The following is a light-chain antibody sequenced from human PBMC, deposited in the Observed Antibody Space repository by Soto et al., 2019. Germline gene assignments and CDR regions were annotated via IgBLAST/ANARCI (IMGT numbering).Light chain of an antibody. V-gene: IGKV1-8*01. CDR1: QDIGSY. Sequence: AIRMTQSPSSFSASTGDRVTITCRASQDIGSYLAWYQQKPGKAPELLIYAASTLRSGVSSRFSGSASGTDFTLTISSLQSEDFATYYCQQYYSYPRTFGQGAKVEVK. J-gene: IGKJ1*01. CDR3: QQYYSYPRT. CDR2: AAS.